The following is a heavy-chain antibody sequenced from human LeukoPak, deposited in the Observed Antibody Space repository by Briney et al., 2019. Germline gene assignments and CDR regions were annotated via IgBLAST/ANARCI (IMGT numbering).Heavy chain of an antibody. Sequence: GGSLRLSCAASGFAFSTYAIHWVRQAPGKGLEWLAVISYDSNYRYYADSVKGRFTISRGNSNNTLYLQIDSLRPEDTAMYFCARDRRYYFDYWGQGTLVTVSS. J-gene: IGHJ4*02. CDR3: ARDRRYYFDY. CDR1: GFAFSTYA. V-gene: IGHV3-30*01. CDR2: ISYDSNYR.